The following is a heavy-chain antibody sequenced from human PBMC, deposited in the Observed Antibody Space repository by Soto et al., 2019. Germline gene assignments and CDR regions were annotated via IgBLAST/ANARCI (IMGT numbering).Heavy chain of an antibody. CDR3: ARDSVALYYYYYGMDV. D-gene: IGHD2-21*01. J-gene: IGHJ6*02. CDR2: IGWDDDK. CDR1: GFSLSTSGMC. Sequence: GSGPTLVNPTQTLTLTCTFSGFSLSTSGMCVSWIRQPPGKALEWLARIGWDDDKYYSTSLKTRLTISKDTSKNQVVLTMTNMDPVDTATYYCARDSVALYYYYYGMDVWGQGTTVTVS. V-gene: IGHV2-70*11.